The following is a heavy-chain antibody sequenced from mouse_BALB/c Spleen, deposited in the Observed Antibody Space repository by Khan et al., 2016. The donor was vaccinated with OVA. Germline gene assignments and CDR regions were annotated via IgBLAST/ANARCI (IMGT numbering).Heavy chain of an antibody. CDR2: VYPGNVNT. Sequence: QVQLQQSGPDLVKPGASVRISCKASGYTFTNYYIYWVKQRPGQGLEWIGWVYPGNVNTKYNEKFKGKATLTADKSSSTAYMQLSSLTSEDSAVYFCAREGYYGNQRDWFAYWGQGTLVTVSA. CDR1: GYTFTNYY. D-gene: IGHD2-1*01. J-gene: IGHJ3*01. CDR3: AREGYYGNQRDWFAY. V-gene: IGHV1S56*01.